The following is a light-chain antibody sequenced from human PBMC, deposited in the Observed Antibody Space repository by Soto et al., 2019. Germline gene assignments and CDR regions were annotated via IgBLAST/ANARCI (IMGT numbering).Light chain of an antibody. CDR1: QSVSSSY. CDR3: QQYGSSST. Sequence: EIVLTQSPGTLSLSPGERATLSCRASQSVSSSYLAWYQQNPGQAPRLLIYGASSRATGIPDRFSGSGSGTDFTLTISRLEPEDFAVYYCQQYGSSSTFGQGTKVDIK. CDR2: GAS. V-gene: IGKV3-20*01. J-gene: IGKJ1*01.